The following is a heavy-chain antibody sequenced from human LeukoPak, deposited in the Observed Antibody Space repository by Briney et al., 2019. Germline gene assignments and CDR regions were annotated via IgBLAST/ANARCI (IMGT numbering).Heavy chain of an antibody. Sequence: SETLSLTCTVSGGSISSSSYYWGWIRQPPGKGLEWIGSIYYSGSTYYNPSLKSRVTISVDTSKNQFSLKLSSVTAADTAVYYCARQSITIFGVVIIDYWGQGTLVTVSS. V-gene: IGHV4-39*07. CDR1: GGSISSSSYY. J-gene: IGHJ4*02. CDR2: IYYSGST. CDR3: ARQSITIFGVVIIDY. D-gene: IGHD3-3*01.